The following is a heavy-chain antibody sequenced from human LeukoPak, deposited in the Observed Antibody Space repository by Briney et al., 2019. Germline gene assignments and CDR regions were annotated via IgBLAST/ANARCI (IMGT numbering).Heavy chain of an antibody. Sequence: SETLSLTCAVYGGSFGGYYWSWIRQPPGKGLEWIGEINHSGSTNYNPSLKSRVTISVDTSKNQFSLKLSSVTAADTAVYYCARGLGIAAAEGAFDIWGQGTMVTVSS. CDR3: ARGLGIAAAEGAFDI. V-gene: IGHV4-34*01. CDR1: GGSFGGYY. CDR2: INHSGST. D-gene: IGHD6-13*01. J-gene: IGHJ3*02.